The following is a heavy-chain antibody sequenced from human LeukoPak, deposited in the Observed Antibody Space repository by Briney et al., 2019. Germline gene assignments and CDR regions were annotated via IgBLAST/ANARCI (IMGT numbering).Heavy chain of an antibody. Sequence: ASVKVSCKASGYTFTSYYMHWVRQAPGQGLEWMGIINPSGGSTSYAQKFQGRVTMTRDTSTSTVYMELSSPRSEDTAVYYCARAGRCSSTSCYAAGAFDIWGQGTMVTVSS. CDR1: GYTFTSYY. V-gene: IGHV1-46*01. J-gene: IGHJ3*02. CDR2: INPSGGST. D-gene: IGHD2-2*01. CDR3: ARAGRCSSTSCYAAGAFDI.